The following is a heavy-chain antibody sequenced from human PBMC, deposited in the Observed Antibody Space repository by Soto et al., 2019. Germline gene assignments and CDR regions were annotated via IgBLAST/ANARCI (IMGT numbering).Heavy chain of an antibody. Sequence: QVQLVQSGAEVKKPGSSVKVSCKASGGTFSTYSVSWVRQAPGQGLEWKGGIIPMFGSTRYAQTFQDRVTVNVQQATSTVYMELSSLRSDDTAIYYGARSQGGEFQLLSAFDIWGRGTKVTVSS. V-gene: IGHV1-69*01. D-gene: IGHD1-26*01. J-gene: IGHJ3*02. CDR3: ARSQGGEFQLLSAFDI. CDR1: GGTFSTYS. CDR2: IIPMFGST.